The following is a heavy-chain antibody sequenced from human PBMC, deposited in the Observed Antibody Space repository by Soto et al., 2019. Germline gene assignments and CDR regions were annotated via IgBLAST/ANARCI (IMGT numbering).Heavy chain of an antibody. V-gene: IGHV4-38-2*02. CDR1: GYSISSGYY. CDR3: ARDETHDFWSGYYVYYYYGMDV. J-gene: IGHJ6*02. D-gene: IGHD3-3*01. Sequence: PSETLSLTCAVSGYSISSGYYWGWIRQPPGKGLEWIGSIYHSGSTYYNPSLKSRVTISVDTSKNQFSLKLSSVTAADTAVYYCARDETHDFWSGYYVYYYYGMDVWGQGNTVTVSS. CDR2: IYHSGST.